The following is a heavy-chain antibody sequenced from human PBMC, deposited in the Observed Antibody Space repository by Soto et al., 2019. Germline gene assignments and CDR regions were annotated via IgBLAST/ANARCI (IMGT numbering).Heavy chain of an antibody. CDR3: ERAYGGNSGEWFDP. CDR2: IYYSGST. CDR1: GGSISSGGYY. J-gene: IGHJ5*02. D-gene: IGHD2-21*02. V-gene: IGHV4-31*03. Sequence: SETLSLTCTVSGGSISSGGYYWSWIRQHPGKGLEWIGYIYYSGSTYYNPSLKSRVTISVDTSKNQFSLKLSSVTAADTAVYYCERAYGGNSGEWFDPWGPGTQVTVSS.